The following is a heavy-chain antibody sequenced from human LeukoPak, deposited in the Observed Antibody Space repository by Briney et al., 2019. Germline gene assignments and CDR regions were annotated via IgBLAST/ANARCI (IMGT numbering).Heavy chain of an antibody. Sequence: GASVKVSCKASGGTFSSYAISWVRQAPGQGLEWMGWISAYNGNTNYAQKLQGRVTMTTDTSTSTAYMELRSLRSDDTAVYYCARSPGGFLEWLLYYFDYWGQGTLVTVSS. CDR1: GGTFSSYA. D-gene: IGHD3-3*01. V-gene: IGHV1-18*01. CDR2: ISAYNGNT. J-gene: IGHJ4*02. CDR3: ARSPGGFLEWLLYYFDY.